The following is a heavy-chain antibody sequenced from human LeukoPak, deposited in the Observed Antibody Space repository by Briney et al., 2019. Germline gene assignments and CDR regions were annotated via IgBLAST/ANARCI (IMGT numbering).Heavy chain of an antibody. CDR3: ARGGGERGYYFDY. J-gene: IGHJ4*02. V-gene: IGHV4-34*01. CDR2: INHSGST. D-gene: IGHD3-16*01. Sequence: SETLSLTCAVYGGSFSGYYWSWIRQSPGKGLEWIGEINHSGSTDYNPSLKSRVTISVDTSKSQFSLKLSSVTAADTAVYYCARGGGERGYYFDYWGQGTLVTVSS. CDR1: GGSFSGYY.